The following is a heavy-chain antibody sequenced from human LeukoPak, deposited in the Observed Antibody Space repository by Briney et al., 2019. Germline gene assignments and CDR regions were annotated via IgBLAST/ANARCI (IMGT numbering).Heavy chain of an antibody. Sequence: ASVKVSCKASGYTFTGYYMHWVRQAPGQGLEWMGWINPNSDGTNYAQKFQGKVTMTRDTSISTAYMELTRLTSDDTAMYYCARDPSGYTSSWTVGSFDYWGQGALVTVSS. CDR2: INPNSDGT. CDR1: GYTFTGYY. CDR3: ARDPSGYTSSWTVGSFDY. J-gene: IGHJ4*02. V-gene: IGHV1-2*02. D-gene: IGHD6-6*01.